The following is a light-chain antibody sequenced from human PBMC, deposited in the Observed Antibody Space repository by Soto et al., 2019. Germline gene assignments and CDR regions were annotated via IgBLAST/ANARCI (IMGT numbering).Light chain of an antibody. J-gene: IGKJ1*01. CDR3: QQRTDRPPWT. CDR2: DAS. Sequence: ERVLTQSPATLCVSPGEIATLSCRASQSIGLAIAWYQHKPGQAPRLLIFDASQRATGIPARFRGSGSGTDFTLSISSLEPEDFAVYYCQQRTDRPPWTFGQGTKVDIK. V-gene: IGKV3-11*01. CDR1: QSIGLA.